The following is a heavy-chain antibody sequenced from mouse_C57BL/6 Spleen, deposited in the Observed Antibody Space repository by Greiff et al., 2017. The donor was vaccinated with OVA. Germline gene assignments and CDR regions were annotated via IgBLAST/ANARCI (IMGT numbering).Heavy chain of an antibody. J-gene: IGHJ2*01. CDR1: GYTFTSYW. Sequence: QVQLKEPGAELVKPGASVKLSCKASGYTFTSYWMHWVKQRPGRGLEWIGRIDPNSGGTKYNEKFKSKATLTVDKPSSTAYMQLSSLTSEDSAVYYCARAPYDYEVYFDYWGQGTTLTVSS. CDR2: IDPNSGGT. CDR3: ARAPYDYEVYFDY. D-gene: IGHD2-4*01. V-gene: IGHV1-72*01.